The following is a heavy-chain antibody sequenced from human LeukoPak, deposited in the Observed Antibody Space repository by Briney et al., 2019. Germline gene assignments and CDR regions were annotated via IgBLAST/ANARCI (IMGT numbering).Heavy chain of an antibody. CDR3: ARGYCSSTSCHFDP. D-gene: IGHD2-2*01. Sequence: ASVKVSCKASGYTFTSYDISWVRQATGQGLQWTGWMNPNSGNTGYAQKFQGRVTITRNTSISTAYMELSSLRSEDTAVYYCARGYCSSTSCHFDPWGQGTLVTVSS. V-gene: IGHV1-8*03. CDR1: GYTFTSYD. J-gene: IGHJ5*02. CDR2: MNPNSGNT.